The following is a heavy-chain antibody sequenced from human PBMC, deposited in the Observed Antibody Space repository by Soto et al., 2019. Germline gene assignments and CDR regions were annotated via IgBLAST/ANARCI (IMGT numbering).Heavy chain of an antibody. CDR3: AKEAVAGKYYYYYMDV. J-gene: IGHJ6*03. CDR2: ISYDGSNK. CDR1: GFTFSSYG. V-gene: IGHV3-30*18. Sequence: GGSLRLSCAASGFTFSSYGMHWVRQAPGKGLEWVAVISYDGSNKYYADSVKGRFTISRDNSKNTLYLQMNSLRAEDTAVYYCAKEAVAGKYYYYYMDVWGKGTTVTVSS. D-gene: IGHD6-19*01.